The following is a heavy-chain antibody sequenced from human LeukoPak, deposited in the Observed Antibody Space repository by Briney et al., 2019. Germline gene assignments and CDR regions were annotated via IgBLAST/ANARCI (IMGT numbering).Heavy chain of an antibody. J-gene: IGHJ4*02. V-gene: IGHV3-30*18. CDR1: GGTFSSYG. CDR3: VKWGSIDSYFYYFQY. Sequence: GRSLRLSCTASGGTFSSYGMHWVRQAPGKGAEWVAVISFDGRNKYYGDSVKGRFTISRDNSKNTLYLQMSSLRAEDTAVYYCVKWGSIDSYFYYFQYWGQGTLVTVSS. D-gene: IGHD3-22*01. CDR2: ISFDGRNK.